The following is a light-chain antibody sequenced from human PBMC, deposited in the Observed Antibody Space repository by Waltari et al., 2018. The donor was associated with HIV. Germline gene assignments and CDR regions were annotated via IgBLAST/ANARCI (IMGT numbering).Light chain of an antibody. J-gene: IGKJ1*01. CDR3: QQYYSSPWT. CDR1: RSVLYSSSNRHY. CDR2: WAS. V-gene: IGKV4-1*01. Sequence: DIVMTQSPDSLAVSLGERATIHCNTSRSVLYSSSNRHYLAWYQQKPGQPPKLLIDWASTRESGVPDRFSGSGSGTDFTLTISSLQAEDVAVYYCQQYYSSPWTFGQGTKVEIK.